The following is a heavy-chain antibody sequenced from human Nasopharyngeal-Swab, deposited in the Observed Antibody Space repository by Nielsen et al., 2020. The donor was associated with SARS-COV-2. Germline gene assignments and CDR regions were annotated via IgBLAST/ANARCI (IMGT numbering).Heavy chain of an antibody. J-gene: IGHJ4*02. Sequence: GGSLRLSCAASGFTFSSYSMNWVRQGPGKGLEWVSYISFSSSTIYYADSVKGRFTISRDNAKNSLYLQMNSLRDEDTAVYYCARAGLSSWHFDYWGQGTLVTVSS. V-gene: IGHV3-48*02. D-gene: IGHD6-13*01. CDR1: GFTFSSYS. CDR3: ARAGLSSWHFDY. CDR2: ISFSSSTI.